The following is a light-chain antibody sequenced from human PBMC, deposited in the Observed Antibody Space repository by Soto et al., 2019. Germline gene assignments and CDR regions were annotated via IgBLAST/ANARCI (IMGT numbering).Light chain of an antibody. CDR1: SSDFGGYNL. Sequence: QSALTQPASVSGSPGQSITISCTGTSSDFGGYNLVSWYQQHPGKAPKLMIYEVSNRPSGVSNRFSGSKSGNTASLTISGLQAEDEADYYCSSYTSSSNYVFGTGTKVTVL. V-gene: IGLV2-14*01. J-gene: IGLJ1*01. CDR3: SSYTSSSNYV. CDR2: EVS.